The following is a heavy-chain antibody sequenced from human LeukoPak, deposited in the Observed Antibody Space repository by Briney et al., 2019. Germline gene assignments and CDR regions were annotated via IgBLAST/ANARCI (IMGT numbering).Heavy chain of an antibody. J-gene: IGHJ4*02. V-gene: IGHV1-2*02. CDR1: GYTFTSYY. CDR3: ARVPWDELMRYYFDY. CDR2: ISPKNGGT. D-gene: IGHD2-8*01. Sequence: GASVKVSCKASGYTFTSYYIHWVRQAPGQGLEWMGWISPKNGGTNYAQKFQGRVTMTRDTSISTVYMELSRLRSDDTAVYYCARVPWDELMRYYFDYWGQGTLITVSS.